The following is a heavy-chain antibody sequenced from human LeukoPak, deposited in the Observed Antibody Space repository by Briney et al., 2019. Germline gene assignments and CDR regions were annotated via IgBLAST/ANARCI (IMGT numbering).Heavy chain of an antibody. CDR3: AGEGYCSGGSCYYFDY. J-gene: IGHJ4*02. D-gene: IGHD2-15*01. V-gene: IGHV3-7*03. CDR1: GFTFSTYW. Sequence: PGGSLRLSCAAPGFTFSTYWMSWVRQAPGKGLEWVANIKEDGSEKYYVDSVKGRFSISRDNAKKSLYLQMSSLRAEDTAVYYCAGEGYCSGGSCYYFDYWGQGTLVAVSS. CDR2: IKEDGSEK.